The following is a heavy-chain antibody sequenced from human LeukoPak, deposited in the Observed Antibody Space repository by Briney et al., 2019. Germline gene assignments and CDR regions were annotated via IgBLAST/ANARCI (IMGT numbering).Heavy chain of an antibody. CDR1: GFTFSNYA. V-gene: IGHV3-23*01. J-gene: IGHJ4*02. D-gene: IGHD2-21*02. Sequence: GGSLRLSCAASGFTFSNYAMGWVRQAPGKGLEWVSAISGSGGSTYYADSVKGRFTISRDNSKNTLYLQMNSLRAEDTAVYYCAKPPGHIVVVTTDPDFDYWGQGTLVTVSS. CDR3: AKPPGHIVVVTTDPDFDY. CDR2: ISGSGGST.